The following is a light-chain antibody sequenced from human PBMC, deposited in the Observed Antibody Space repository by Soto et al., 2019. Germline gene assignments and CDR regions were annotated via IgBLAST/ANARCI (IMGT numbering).Light chain of an antibody. Sequence: EIVLTQSPGTLSLSPGERASLSCRASQSVAKNYLAWYQQKPGQALRLLISDASNRATGIPDRFSGSGSGTDFTLTISRLEAEDFAVYFCQQYATSPLTFGGGTKVEIK. V-gene: IGKV3-20*01. J-gene: IGKJ4*01. CDR3: QQYATSPLT. CDR2: DAS. CDR1: QSVAKNY.